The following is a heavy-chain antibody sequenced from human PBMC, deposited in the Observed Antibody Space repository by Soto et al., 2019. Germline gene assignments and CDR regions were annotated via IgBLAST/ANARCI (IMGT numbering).Heavy chain of an antibody. Sequence: EVQLVESGGGLVQPGRSLRLSCAASGFTFDHYAMHWVRQAPGKGLEWVSGISWNSGSIGYADSVKGRFTISRDNAKNSLYLQMNSLRAEDTALYHCAKEVVPAASLGGGFDIWGQGTMVTVSS. CDR3: AKEVVPAASLGGGFDI. D-gene: IGHD2-2*01. J-gene: IGHJ3*02. CDR2: ISWNSGSI. V-gene: IGHV3-9*01. CDR1: GFTFDHYA.